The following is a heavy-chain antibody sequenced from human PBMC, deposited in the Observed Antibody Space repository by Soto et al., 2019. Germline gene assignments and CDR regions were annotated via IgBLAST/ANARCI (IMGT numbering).Heavy chain of an antibody. J-gene: IGHJ5*02. V-gene: IGHV5-10-1*01. CDR3: ATQSQGADSKIVGVVIDGCFDP. D-gene: IGHD3-3*01. CDR2: IDPSDSYT. Sequence: GESLKISCKGSGYSFTSYWISWVRQMPGKGLEGMWRIDPSDSYTNYCPSFQGHVTISADKSISTAYLQRSSLKASDTAMYYCATQSQGADSKIVGVVIDGCFDPWGQGTLVTVSS. CDR1: GYSFTSYW.